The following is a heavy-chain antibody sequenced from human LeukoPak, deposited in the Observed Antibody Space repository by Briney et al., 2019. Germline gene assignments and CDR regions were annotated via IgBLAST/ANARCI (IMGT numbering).Heavy chain of an antibody. V-gene: IGHV3-23*01. D-gene: IGHD2-15*01. Sequence: GGSLRLSCAASGFTFSAFAMSWVRQAPGKGLEWVSGINDRGSHTYYAESVKGWFTISRDNSKNTLYLQMNSLRAEDTAVYFCAKGLLPDRLRFGMDVWGQGTTVTVSS. CDR1: GFTFSAFA. CDR2: INDRGSHT. CDR3: AKGLLPDRLRFGMDV. J-gene: IGHJ6*02.